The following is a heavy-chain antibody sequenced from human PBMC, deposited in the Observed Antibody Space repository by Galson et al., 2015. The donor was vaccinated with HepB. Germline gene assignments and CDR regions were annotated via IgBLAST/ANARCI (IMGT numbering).Heavy chain of an antibody. CDR2: IIPILGIA. Sequence: SVKVSCKASGGTFSSYAISWVRQAPGQGLEWMGRIIPILGIANYAQKFQGRVTITADKSTSTAYMELSSLRSEDTAVYYCARLIVVVVAATQDFNYYYYYGMDVWGQGTTVTVSS. J-gene: IGHJ6*02. D-gene: IGHD2-15*01. CDR1: GGTFSSYA. V-gene: IGHV1-69*04. CDR3: ARLIVVVVAATQDFNYYYYYGMDV.